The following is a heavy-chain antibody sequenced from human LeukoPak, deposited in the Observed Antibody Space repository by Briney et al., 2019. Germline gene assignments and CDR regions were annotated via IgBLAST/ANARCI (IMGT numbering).Heavy chain of an antibody. V-gene: IGHV3-23*01. CDR1: GFTFSSYA. Sequence: PGGSLRLSCAASGFTFSSYAMSWVRQAPGKGLEWVSAISGSGGSTYYADSVKGRFTISRDNSKNTLYLQMNSLRAEDTAVYYFAQDPLPSPPYYFDYWGQGTLVTVSS. J-gene: IGHJ4*02. CDR2: ISGSGGST. CDR3: AQDPLPSPPYYFDY.